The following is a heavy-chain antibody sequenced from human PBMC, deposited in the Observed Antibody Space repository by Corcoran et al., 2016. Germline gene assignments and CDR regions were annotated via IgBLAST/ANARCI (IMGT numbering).Heavy chain of an antibody. Sequence: QVQLVESGAEVKKPGASVKVSCKASGYTFTSYGISWVRQAPGQGLEWMGWISAYNGNTTYAQKLQGRVTMTTETSTSTAYMELRSLRSDDTAVYYGAIQYSRGNWFDPGGQGTLVTVSS. V-gene: IGHV1-18*01. CDR1: GYTFTSYG. CDR3: AIQYSRGNWFDP. D-gene: IGHD6-6*01. CDR2: ISAYNGNT. J-gene: IGHJ5*02.